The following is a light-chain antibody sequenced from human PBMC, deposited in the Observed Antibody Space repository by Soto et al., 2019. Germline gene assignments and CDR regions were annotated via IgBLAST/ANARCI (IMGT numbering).Light chain of an antibody. CDR3: QQYGSSPQ. Sequence: EIVLTQSPGTLSLSPGERATLSCRASQSVSSSYLAWYQQKPGQAPRLLIYGASSRATGIPDRFSGSGSGTDFTLNISRLEHEDFAVYYCQQYGSSPQFGPGTKVDIK. CDR1: QSVSSSY. CDR2: GAS. J-gene: IGKJ3*01. V-gene: IGKV3-20*01.